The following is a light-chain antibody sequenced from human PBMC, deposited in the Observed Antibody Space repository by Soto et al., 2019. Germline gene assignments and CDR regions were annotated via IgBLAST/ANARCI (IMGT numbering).Light chain of an antibody. CDR2: GAS. Sequence: EIVLTQSPVTLSFSPGERATLSCRASQSVFNNHIGWYQQKPGQAPRRLIFGASFRATGIPDRFSGSGSGTDFTLTISRLEPEDFAVYYCQQYGSSRTFGQGTKVDIK. J-gene: IGKJ1*01. CDR1: QSVFNNH. V-gene: IGKV3-20*01. CDR3: QQYGSSRT.